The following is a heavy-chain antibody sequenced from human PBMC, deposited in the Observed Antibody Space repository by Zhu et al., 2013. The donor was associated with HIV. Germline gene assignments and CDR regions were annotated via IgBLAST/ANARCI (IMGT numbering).Heavy chain of an antibody. V-gene: IGHV1-8*03. CDR2: MNPNSGNT. CDR1: GYTFTSYD. Sequence: QVQLVQSGAEVKKPGASVKVSCKASGYTFTSYDINWVRQATGQGLEWMGWMNPNSGNTGYAQKFQGRVTITRNTSISTAYMELSSLRSEDTAVYYCARRNIVVVPAAILDYYYGMDVWGQGTTVTVSS. D-gene: IGHD2-2*02. CDR3: ARRNIVVVPAAILDYYYGMDV. J-gene: IGHJ6*02.